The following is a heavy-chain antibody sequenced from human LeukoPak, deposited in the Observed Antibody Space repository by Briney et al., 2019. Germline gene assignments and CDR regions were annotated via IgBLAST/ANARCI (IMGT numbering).Heavy chain of an antibody. J-gene: IGHJ3*01. CDR2: ISPYNGNT. D-gene: IGHD5-24*01. Sequence: ASVRVSCKASGYTFTKYGINWVRQAPGQGLEWMGWISPYNGNTKYAQNLQGGVTMTADTNTNTVSMELRSLRFDDTAVYFCARDYILPLETDNGDGFAIWGQGTVVTVSS. V-gene: IGHV1-18*01. CDR1: GYTFTKYG. CDR3: ARDYILPLETDNGDGFAI.